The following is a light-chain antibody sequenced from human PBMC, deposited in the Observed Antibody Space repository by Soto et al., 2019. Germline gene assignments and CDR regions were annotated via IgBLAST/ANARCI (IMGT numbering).Light chain of an antibody. CDR1: QSASNNY. Sequence: EIVLTQSPGTLSLSPGERATLSCRASQSASNNYLAWYQQKPGQAPRLLIYGASNRATGIPDRFSGSGSGTEFTLTINRLAPEDFAVYHCKQYGSSSITFGQGTRLEIK. V-gene: IGKV3-20*01. CDR2: GAS. J-gene: IGKJ5*01. CDR3: KQYGSSSIT.